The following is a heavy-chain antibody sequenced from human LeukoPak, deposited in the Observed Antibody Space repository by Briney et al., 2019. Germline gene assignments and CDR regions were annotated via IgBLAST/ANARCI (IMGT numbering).Heavy chain of an antibody. D-gene: IGHD3-10*01. CDR3: AKGYYYGSGSYFCDY. Sequence: GGSLRLSCAASGFTFSSYAMSWVRQAPGKGLEWVSAISGSGGSTYYADSVKGRFTISRDSSKNTLYLQMNNLRAEDTAVYYCAKGYYYGSGSYFCDYWGQGTLVTVSS. CDR1: GFTFSSYA. J-gene: IGHJ4*02. V-gene: IGHV3-23*01. CDR2: ISGSGGST.